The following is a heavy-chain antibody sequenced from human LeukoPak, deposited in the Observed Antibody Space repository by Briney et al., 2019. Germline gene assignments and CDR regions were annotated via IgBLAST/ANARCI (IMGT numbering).Heavy chain of an antibody. D-gene: IGHD6-19*01. J-gene: IGHJ4*02. CDR2: IKSKTDGGTT. CDR3: TTDFSVAGPPGYFDY. V-gene: IGHV3-15*01. CDR1: GFTFSNAW. Sequence: PGGSLRLSCAASGFTFSNAWMSWVRQAPGKGLEWVGRIKSKTDGGTTDYAAPVKGRFTISRDDSKNTLYLQMNSLKTEDTAVYYCTTDFSVAGPPGYFDYWGQGTLVTVSS.